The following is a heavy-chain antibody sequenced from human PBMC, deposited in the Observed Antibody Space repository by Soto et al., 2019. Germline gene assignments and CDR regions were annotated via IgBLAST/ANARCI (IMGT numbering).Heavy chain of an antibody. CDR3: ARGFGRSHFDY. V-gene: IGHV4-39*01. J-gene: IGHJ4*02. CDR2: FHYSGST. D-gene: IGHD3-16*01. Sequence: QVQVQESGPGLVRPSETLSLTCTVSGGSISSRDFYWGWFRQPPGKGLEWIGSFHYSGSTYYNPSLKSRVTISVDTSKNQLSLRVTSVTAADTAVYYCARGFGRSHFDYWGQGTLVTVSS. CDR1: GGSISSRDFY.